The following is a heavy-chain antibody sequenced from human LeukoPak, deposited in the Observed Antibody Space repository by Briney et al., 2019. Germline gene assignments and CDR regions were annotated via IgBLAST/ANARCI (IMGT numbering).Heavy chain of an antibody. D-gene: IGHD3-16*01. V-gene: IGHV3-74*01. CDR3: VSDRILVWTPGDDFDH. Sequence: SGGSPRLSCAASGFTFSNYRMRWVRQAPGKGLEWDSRINEYWTTITNADSVKGRFTVSRANARNTLFLQMNRLTPEDTAVYYCVSDRILVWTPGDDFDHWGQGTLVTVSS. J-gene: IGHJ4*02. CDR2: INEYWTTI. CDR1: GFTFSNYR.